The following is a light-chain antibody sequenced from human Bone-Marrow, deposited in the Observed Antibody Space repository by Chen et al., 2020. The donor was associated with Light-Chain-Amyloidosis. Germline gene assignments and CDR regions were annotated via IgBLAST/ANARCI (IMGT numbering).Light chain of an antibody. CDR3: QQLNFLPPT. CDR1: QDIASY. Sequence: IQLTQSPSSLSASEGDRVTITCRASQDIASYLAWYQQKPGKAPKFLIHAASTLHSGVPSRFSGSGSGTDFTLTISSLQAEDFATYYCQQLNFLPPTFGPGTKVDMK. J-gene: IGKJ3*01. V-gene: IGKV1-9*01. CDR2: AAS.